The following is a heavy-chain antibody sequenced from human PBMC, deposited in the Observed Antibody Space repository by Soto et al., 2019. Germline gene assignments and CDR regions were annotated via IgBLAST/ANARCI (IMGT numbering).Heavy chain of an antibody. CDR1: VGSFSGYY. J-gene: IGHJ6*02. V-gene: IGHV4-34*01. CDR2: INHSGST. Sequence: QVQLQQWGAGLLKPSETLSLTSAVYVGSFSGYYWSWIRQPPGKGLEWIGEINHSGSTNYNPSLKRRVTISVDTSKNQFSLKLSSVTAADTAVYYCARTSRSSWYYYYYGMDVWGQGTTVTVSS. CDR3: ARTSRSSWYYYYYGMDV. D-gene: IGHD6-13*01.